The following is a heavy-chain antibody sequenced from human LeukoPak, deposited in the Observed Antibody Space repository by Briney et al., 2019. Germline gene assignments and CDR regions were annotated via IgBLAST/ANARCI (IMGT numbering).Heavy chain of an antibody. D-gene: IGHD4-17*01. Sequence: GESLKISCKGSGYSFPSYWIDWVRQMPGKGLEWMGIIYPGDSDTRYSPSFQGQVTISADKSISTAYLQWSSLKASDSAMYYCARATVTNSWFDPWGQGTLVTVSS. V-gene: IGHV5-51*01. J-gene: IGHJ5*02. CDR1: GYSFPSYW. CDR3: ARATVTNSWFDP. CDR2: IYPGDSDT.